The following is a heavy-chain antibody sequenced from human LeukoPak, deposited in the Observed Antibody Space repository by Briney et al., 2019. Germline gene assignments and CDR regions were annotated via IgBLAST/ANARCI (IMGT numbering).Heavy chain of an antibody. V-gene: IGHV3-23*01. Sequence: GGSLRLSCAASGFTFSNYAVSWVRQAPGKGLEWVSAISGRGDNTYYADSVRGRFTISRDNSKNTLYLQMNSLRAEDTAVYYCARGDPDISFGVVGDAFDIWGQGTMVTVSS. J-gene: IGHJ3*02. D-gene: IGHD3-3*01. CDR3: ARGDPDISFGVVGDAFDI. CDR1: GFTFSNYA. CDR2: ISGRGDNT.